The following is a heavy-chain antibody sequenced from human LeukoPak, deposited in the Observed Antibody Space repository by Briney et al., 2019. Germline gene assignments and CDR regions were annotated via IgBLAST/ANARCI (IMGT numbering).Heavy chain of an antibody. Sequence: GASVKVSCKASGYTVTGHYMNWVRQATGQGLEWMGRINPNSGCTNYEQKFQGRVTMTRDTSISTAYMDLSRLRSDDTAVYYCARGSEYYFDYWGQGTLVTVSS. CDR2: INPNSGCT. CDR3: ARGSEYYFDY. V-gene: IGHV1-2*02. CDR1: GYTVTGHY. J-gene: IGHJ4*02.